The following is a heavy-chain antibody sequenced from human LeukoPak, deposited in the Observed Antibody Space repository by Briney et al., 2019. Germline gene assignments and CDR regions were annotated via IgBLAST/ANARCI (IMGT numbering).Heavy chain of an antibody. V-gene: IGHV5-51*01. CDR2: IYPGDSDT. CDR3: ARRVHRVGSYSSHADH. D-gene: IGHD1-26*01. Sequence: GESLNISCKGSGYSFTNYWIGWVRRMPGKGLEWMGIIYPGDSDTTYSPSFQGQVTISADKSISTAYLQWSSLKASDTAMYYCARRVHRVGSYSSHADHWGQGTLVTVSS. J-gene: IGHJ1*01. CDR1: GYSFTNYW.